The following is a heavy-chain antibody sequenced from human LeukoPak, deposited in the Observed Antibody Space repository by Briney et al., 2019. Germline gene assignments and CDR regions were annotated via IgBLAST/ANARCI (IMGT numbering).Heavy chain of an antibody. D-gene: IGHD2-8*02. CDR2: VHKTGIT. CDR3: ARATGGEFVYYFDY. J-gene: IGHJ4*02. CDR1: GVSIGSDF. V-gene: IGHV4-59*01. Sequence: KTSETLSFTCSVSGVSIGSDFWSWIRQPPGKGLEWIGYVHKTGITNYNPSLKSRVTMSLDTSKNQFSLRLSSVTAADTAVYYCARATGGEFVYYFDYWGLGTLVTVSS.